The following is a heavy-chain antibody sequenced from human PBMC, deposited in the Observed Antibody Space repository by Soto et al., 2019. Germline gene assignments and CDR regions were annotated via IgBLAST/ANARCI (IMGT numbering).Heavy chain of an antibody. J-gene: IGHJ5*02. CDR3: ARARQYYDCELDP. CDR2: TYYRSKWYY. CDR1: GDSVSSNHAT. V-gene: IGHV6-1*01. D-gene: IGHD3-22*01. Sequence: SQTLSLTCAISGDSVSSNHATWDWIRQSPSRGLEWLGRTYYRSKWYYDYALSVKSRITINPDSAENQFSVRLTSVTAADTAMYYCARARQYYDCELDPWGQGTLVTVSS.